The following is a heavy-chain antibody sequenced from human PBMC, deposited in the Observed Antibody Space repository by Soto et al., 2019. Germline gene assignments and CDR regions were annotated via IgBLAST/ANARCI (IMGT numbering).Heavy chain of an antibody. CDR1: EGNCRDLY. V-gene: IGHV4-34*01. Sequence: SETLSDPWPVYEGNCRDLYCRWISPPQGSRLECMGEINHSGSTNYNPSLKSRVTISVDTSKSQFSLKLSSVTAVDTAVYYCARGPGYYDSSGYYYPSAFDIWGQGTMVLGCS. CDR3: ARGPGYYDSSGYYYPSAFDI. J-gene: IGHJ3*02. D-gene: IGHD3-22*01. CDR2: INHSGST.